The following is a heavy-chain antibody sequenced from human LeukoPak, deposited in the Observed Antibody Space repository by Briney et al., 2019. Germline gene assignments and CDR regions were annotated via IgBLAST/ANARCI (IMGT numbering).Heavy chain of an antibody. CDR3: ARDDSSAFDY. CDR2: IRTSSGGI. J-gene: IGHJ4*02. CDR1: GFTFSRYS. D-gene: IGHD2-21*02. V-gene: IGHV3-48*02. Sequence: PGGSETLFCAASGFTFSRYSVNWVRQAPGKGLEWVAYIRTSSGGIYYADSVKGRFTISTDNAKNSLYLEMNNLRDGDTAVYYCARDDSSAFDYWGQGTLVTVSS.